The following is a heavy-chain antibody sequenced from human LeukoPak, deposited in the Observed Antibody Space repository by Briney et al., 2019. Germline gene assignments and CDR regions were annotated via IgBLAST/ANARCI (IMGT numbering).Heavy chain of an antibody. Sequence: GASVKVSCKASGYTFTGYYMHWVRQTPGQGLEWMGWINPNSGGTNYAQKFQGRVTMTRDTSISIAYMELSRLRSDDTAVYYCARGDIAAAGQRYYYFDYWGQGTLVTVSS. D-gene: IGHD6-13*01. CDR1: GYTFTGYY. CDR2: INPNSGGT. CDR3: ARGDIAAAGQRYYYFDY. J-gene: IGHJ4*02. V-gene: IGHV1-2*02.